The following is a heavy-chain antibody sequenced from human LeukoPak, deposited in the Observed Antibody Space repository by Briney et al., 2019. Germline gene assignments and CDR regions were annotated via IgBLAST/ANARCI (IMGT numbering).Heavy chain of an antibody. Sequence: SVKVSCKASGGTSNSHAISWVRQAPGQGLEWMGRIIPNLGTTSRAQNFQDRVTLTADKSTNTAYMELTSLTSDDTAVYYCATTNDGGGYQWGDFFDFWGQGTLVTVSS. D-gene: IGHD3-22*01. J-gene: IGHJ4*02. CDR3: ATTNDGGGYQWGDFFDF. V-gene: IGHV1-69*04. CDR2: IIPNLGTT. CDR1: GGTSNSHA.